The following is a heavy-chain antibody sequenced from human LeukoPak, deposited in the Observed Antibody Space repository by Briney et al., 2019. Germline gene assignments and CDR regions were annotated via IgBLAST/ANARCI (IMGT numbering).Heavy chain of an antibody. CDR3: ARLGIDYDILTGYIPDAFDI. J-gene: IGHJ3*02. D-gene: IGHD3-9*01. V-gene: IGHV4-59*08. Sequence: SETLSLTCTVSGGSISSYYWSWIRQPPGKGLEWIGYIYYSGSTFYDPSLKSRVMISVDASKNQFSLKLSSVTAADTAVYYCARLGIDYDILTGYIPDAFDIWGQGTMVTVSS. CDR2: IYYSGST. CDR1: GGSISSYY.